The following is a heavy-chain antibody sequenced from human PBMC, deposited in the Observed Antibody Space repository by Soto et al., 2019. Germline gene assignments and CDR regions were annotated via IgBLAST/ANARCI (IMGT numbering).Heavy chain of an antibody. J-gene: IGHJ6*03. V-gene: IGHV3-74*01. D-gene: IGHD6-6*01. CDR2: VSGDGSST. Sequence: GGSLRLSCAASGFTFSSSWMHWVRQAPGKGLVWVSRVSGDGSSTNYADSVKGRFTISRDNAKNTLYLQMNSLRAEDAAVYYCAKEFAIAASRGYYDMDVRGKGTTVTVSS. CDR3: AKEFAIAASRGYYDMDV. CDR1: GFTFSSSW.